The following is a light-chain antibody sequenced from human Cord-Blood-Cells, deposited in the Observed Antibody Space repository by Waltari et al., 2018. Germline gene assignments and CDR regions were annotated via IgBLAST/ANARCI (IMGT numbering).Light chain of an antibody. CDR3: QQRSNWPRT. CDR2: DAS. J-gene: IGKJ1*01. V-gene: IGKV3-11*01. Sequence: EIVLTQSPATLSLSPGERATLSCRASQSVSSYLAWYQQQPGQAPRLLIYDASNRATGISAKFSGSGSGTDFTLTINSLEPEDFAVYYCQQRSNWPRTFGQGTKVEIK. CDR1: QSVSSY.